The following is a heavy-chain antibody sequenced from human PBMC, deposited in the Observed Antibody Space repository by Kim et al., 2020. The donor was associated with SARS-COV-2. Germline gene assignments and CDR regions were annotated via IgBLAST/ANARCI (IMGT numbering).Heavy chain of an antibody. CDR1: GGTFSSYA. V-gene: IGHV3-23*01. CDR3: ARDLSLLWLGEAGGMDV. D-gene: IGHD3-10*01. J-gene: IGHJ6*01. Sequence: GGSLRLSCAAYGGTFSSYAMSWVRQAPGKGLEWVSAISGSGGSTYYAASVKGRFTISGDNNKQMLYLQMNSLSAEDTAEIYCARDLSLLWLGEAGGMDV. CDR2: ISGSGGST.